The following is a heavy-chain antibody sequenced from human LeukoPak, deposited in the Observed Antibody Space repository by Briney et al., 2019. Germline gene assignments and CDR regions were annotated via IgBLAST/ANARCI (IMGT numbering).Heavy chain of an antibody. Sequence: KPSETPSPPFAVYGGAFSGYYWSWVRPPPGKGLGRGGEINHSGSTNYNPSLKSRVTISVDTSKNQFSLKLSSVTAADTAVYYCARHLGYYYRYLDYWGQGTLVTVSS. CDR1: GGAFSGYY. CDR3: ARHLGYYYRYLDY. D-gene: IGHD5-12*01. J-gene: IGHJ4*02. V-gene: IGHV4-34*01. CDR2: INHSGST.